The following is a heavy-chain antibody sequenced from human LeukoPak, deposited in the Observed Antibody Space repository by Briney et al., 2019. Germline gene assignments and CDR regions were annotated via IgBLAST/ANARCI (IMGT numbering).Heavy chain of an antibody. Sequence: GGSLRLSCAASGFTFSSYAMSWVRQAPGKGLEWVAVISYDGSNKYYADSVKGRFTISRDNSKNTLYLQMNSLRAEDTAVYYCAKDEGSGNYYDSSGYPSYFDYWGQGTLVTVSS. CDR3: AKDEGSGNYYDSSGYPSYFDY. V-gene: IGHV3-30*18. J-gene: IGHJ4*02. CDR2: ISYDGSNK. D-gene: IGHD3-22*01. CDR1: GFTFSSYA.